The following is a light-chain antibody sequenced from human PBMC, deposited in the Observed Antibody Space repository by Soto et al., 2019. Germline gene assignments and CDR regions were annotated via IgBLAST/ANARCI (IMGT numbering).Light chain of an antibody. Sequence: QSALTQPPSASGSPGQSVTISCTGTSSDVGGYNYVSWYQQHPGKAPKVMIYEVNKRPSEVPDRFSGSKSGNTASLTVSGIQAEYEADYYCNSYVGSNNFVFGGGTKLSVL. J-gene: IGLJ2*01. V-gene: IGLV2-8*01. CDR1: SSDVGGYNY. CDR2: EVN. CDR3: NSYVGSNNFV.